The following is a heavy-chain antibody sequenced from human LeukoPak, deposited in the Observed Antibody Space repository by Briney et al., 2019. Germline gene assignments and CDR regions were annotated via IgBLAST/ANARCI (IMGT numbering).Heavy chain of an antibody. CDR2: IWYDGSKK. Sequence: PGGSLRLSCAASGFTFSSYGMHWVRQAPGRGLEWVAVIWYDGSKKYYPDSVKGRFTISRDNPKNTIYLQMTSLRAEDTAVYYCVRDGSTTITAFDIWGQGTMVTVSS. V-gene: IGHV3-33*08. J-gene: IGHJ3*02. CDR3: VRDGSTTITAFDI. D-gene: IGHD5-24*01. CDR1: GFTFSSYG.